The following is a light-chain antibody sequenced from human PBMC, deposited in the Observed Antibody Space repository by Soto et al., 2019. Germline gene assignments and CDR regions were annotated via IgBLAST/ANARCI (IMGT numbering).Light chain of an antibody. Sequence: DIVMTQSPLSLPVTPGEPASISCRSSQSLLHSNGYNYLDWYLQKPGQSPQLLIYLGSNRASGVPDRFSGSGSGTDFTLKISRVEAEDVGVYYCMQALQTWATFGGGTKVEIK. J-gene: IGKJ4*01. CDR1: QSLLHSNGYNY. CDR2: LGS. CDR3: MQALQTWAT. V-gene: IGKV2-28*01.